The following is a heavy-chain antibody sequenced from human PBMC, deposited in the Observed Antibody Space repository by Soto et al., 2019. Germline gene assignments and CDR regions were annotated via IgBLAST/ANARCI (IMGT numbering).Heavy chain of an antibody. CDR2: IYYSGST. V-gene: IGHV4-31*03. J-gene: IGHJ6*02. CDR3: ARDHDYSNYYYYRMDV. CDR1: GGSISSGGYY. D-gene: IGHD4-4*01. Sequence: SETLSLTCTVSGGSISSGGYYWSWIRQHPGKGLEWIGYIYYSGSTYYNPSLKSRVTISVDTSKNQFSLKLSSVTAADTAVYYCARDHDYSNYYYYRMDVWGQGTTVTVSS.